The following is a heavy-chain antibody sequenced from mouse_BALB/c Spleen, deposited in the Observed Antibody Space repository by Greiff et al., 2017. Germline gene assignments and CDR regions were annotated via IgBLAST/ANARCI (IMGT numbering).Heavy chain of an antibody. CDR1: GYTFTDYN. J-gene: IGHJ2*01. D-gene: IGHD2-14*01. CDR2: IYPYNGGT. V-gene: IGHV1S29*02. Sequence: EVKLVESGPELVKPGASVKISCKASGYTFTDYNMHWVKQSHGKSLEWIGYIYPYNGGTGYNQKFKSKATLTVDNSSSTAYMELRSLTSEDSAVYYCARVRRGYYFDYWGQGTTLTVSS. CDR3: ARVRRGYYFDY.